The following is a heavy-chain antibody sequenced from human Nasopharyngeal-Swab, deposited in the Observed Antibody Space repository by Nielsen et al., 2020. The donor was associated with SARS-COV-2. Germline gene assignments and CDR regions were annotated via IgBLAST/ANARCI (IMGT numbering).Heavy chain of an antibody. CDR1: GFTFSYYA. D-gene: IGHD3-3*01. J-gene: IGHJ4*02. Sequence: GESLKISCTASGFTFSYYAMNWVRQAPGKGLEWVSLIYSGGDTDYADSVKGRFIMSRDKSKNTLYLQMNRLRAEDTAVYYCARGESGFDPLDCWGQGTLVTVSS. CDR3: ARGESGFDPLDC. V-gene: IGHV3-53*01. CDR2: IYSGGDT.